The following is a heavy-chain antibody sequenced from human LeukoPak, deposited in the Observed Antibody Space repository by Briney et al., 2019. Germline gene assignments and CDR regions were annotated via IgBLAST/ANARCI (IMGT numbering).Heavy chain of an antibody. CDR1: GFTFSSYW. CDR2: ISSDGRST. Sequence: GGSLRLSCAASGFTFSSYWMHWVRQAPGKGLVWVSRISSDGRSTNYADSVKGRFTVSRDNAENTLYLQMNSVGTEDTAFYYCARGYSSSWLGYFDYWGQGTLVTVSS. J-gene: IGHJ4*02. D-gene: IGHD6-13*01. V-gene: IGHV3-74*01. CDR3: ARGYSSSWLGYFDY.